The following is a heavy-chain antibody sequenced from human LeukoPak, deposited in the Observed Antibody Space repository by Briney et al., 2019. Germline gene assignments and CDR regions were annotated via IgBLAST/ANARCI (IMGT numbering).Heavy chain of an antibody. CDR3: AKDVEWELHFPND. D-gene: IGHD1-26*01. Sequence: GGSLRLSCAASGFTFDDYAMHWVRQAPGKGLEWVSGISWNSGSIGYADSVKGRFTISRDNAKNSLYLQMNSLRAEDTALYYCAKDVEWELHFPNDWGQGPLVTVSS. V-gene: IGHV3-9*01. CDR1: GFTFDDYA. CDR2: ISWNSGSI. J-gene: IGHJ4*02.